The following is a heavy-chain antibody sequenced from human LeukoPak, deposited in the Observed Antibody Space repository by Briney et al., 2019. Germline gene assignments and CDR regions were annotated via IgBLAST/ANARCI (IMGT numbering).Heavy chain of an antibody. Sequence: GGSLRLSCAVFGFTVRSNYMSWVRQAPGKGLEWVSDIYSGDSTDYADSVKGRFIISRDKSKDTLYLQMNSLRDEDTAVYYCARLDSGYYYFHQWGQGALVTVSS. CDR2: IYSGDST. J-gene: IGHJ4*02. CDR1: GFTVRSNY. CDR3: ARLDSGYYYFHQ. D-gene: IGHD5-12*01. V-gene: IGHV3-66*04.